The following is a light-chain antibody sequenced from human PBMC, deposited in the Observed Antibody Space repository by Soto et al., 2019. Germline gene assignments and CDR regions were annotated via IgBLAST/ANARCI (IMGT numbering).Light chain of an antibody. V-gene: IGKV3-11*01. CDR1: QSVSSY. J-gene: IGKJ1*01. CDR3: QHYKMYSPWT. Sequence: EIVLTQSPATLSLSPGERATLSCRASQSVSSYLAWYQQKPGQAPRLLISDTSTRATGIPARFSGSGPGTEFTLTISSLQPDDFATYYCQHYKMYSPWTFGQGTKVDIK. CDR2: DTS.